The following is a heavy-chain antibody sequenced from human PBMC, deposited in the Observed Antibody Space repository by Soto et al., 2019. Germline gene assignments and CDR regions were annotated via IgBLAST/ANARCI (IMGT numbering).Heavy chain of an antibody. J-gene: IGHJ5*02. Sequence: GGSLRLSCAASGFTFRGYWMHWVRQAPGKGLVWVSCMTSDGSSTTYADSVKGRFTISRDNAKNTLYLQMTSLRSEDTAVYYCARAGIVATTQLGWFDPWGQGTLV. CDR2: MTSDGSST. V-gene: IGHV3-74*01. CDR1: GFTFRGYW. CDR3: ARAGIVATTQLGWFDP. D-gene: IGHD1-26*01.